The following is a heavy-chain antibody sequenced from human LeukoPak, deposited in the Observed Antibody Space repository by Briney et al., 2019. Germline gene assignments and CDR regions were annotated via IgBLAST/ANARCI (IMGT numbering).Heavy chain of an antibody. J-gene: IGHJ4*02. CDR1: VFTFSSYD. V-gene: IGHV3-13*01. D-gene: IGHD2-21*01. Sequence: GGSFSLSCAASVFTFSSYDMHGLRQATGKDMEWVSAIGTAGDTYYPGSVKGRFTISRENAKNSLYPQMNSLRAGDTAVYYCARGGEGTFDYWGQGTLVTVSS. CDR2: IGTAGDT. CDR3: ARGGEGTFDY.